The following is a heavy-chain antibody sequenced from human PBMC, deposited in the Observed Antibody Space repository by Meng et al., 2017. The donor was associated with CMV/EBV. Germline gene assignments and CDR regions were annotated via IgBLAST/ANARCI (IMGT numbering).Heavy chain of an antibody. CDR2: ISSSSSTT. J-gene: IGHJ4*03. CDR1: GFTFSSYS. CDR3: ARDLVEDIVVVPAAITFDF. D-gene: IGHD2-2*02. Sequence: GESLKISCEASGFTFSSYSMNWVRQAPGKGLEWVSYISSSSSTTYYADSVKGRFTISRDNAKNSLYLQMNSLRAEDTAVYYCARDLVEDIVVVPAAITFDFWGQGTLVTVSS. V-gene: IGHV3-48*04.